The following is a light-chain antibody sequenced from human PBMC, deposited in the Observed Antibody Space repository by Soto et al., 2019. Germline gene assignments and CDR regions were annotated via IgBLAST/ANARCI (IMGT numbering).Light chain of an antibody. J-gene: IGKJ1*01. CDR1: QTISSW. CDR3: QHYNSYSEA. V-gene: IGKV1-5*03. Sequence: SQTTQSPSSLSASVGDRVTITCRASQTISSWLAWYQQKPGKAPKLLIYKASTLKSGVPSRFSGSGSGTEFTLTISSLRPDDFATYYCQHYNSYSEAFGQGTKVDI. CDR2: KAS.